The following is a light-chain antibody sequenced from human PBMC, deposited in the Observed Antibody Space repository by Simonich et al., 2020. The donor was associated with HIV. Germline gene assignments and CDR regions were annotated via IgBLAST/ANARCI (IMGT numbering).Light chain of an antibody. V-gene: IGKV4-1*01. Sequence: DIVMTQSPDSLAVSLGERATINCKSSQSVLYSSNNKNYLAGYQEKPGQPPKLLIYWAATRKTGVPDRFSGSGSGTNFTLTISSLQAEDVALYYCQQYYTTPRTFGQGTKVEIK. J-gene: IGKJ1*01. CDR3: QQYYTTPRT. CDR1: QSVLYSSNNKNY. CDR2: WAA.